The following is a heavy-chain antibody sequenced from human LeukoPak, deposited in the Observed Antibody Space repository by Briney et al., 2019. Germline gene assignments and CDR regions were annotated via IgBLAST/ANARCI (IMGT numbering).Heavy chain of an antibody. D-gene: IGHD2-2*01. CDR3: AADGGYQLLRHYYYGMDI. J-gene: IGHJ6*04. Sequence: TSVKVSCEASGFTFTSSAVQWVRQARGQRLEWIGWIVVGIGNTNYAQKFQERVTITRDMSTRTAYMELSRLRSEDTTVYYCAADGGYQLLRHYYYGMDIWGKGTTVTVSS. V-gene: IGHV1-58*01. CDR2: IVVGIGNT. CDR1: GFTFTSSA.